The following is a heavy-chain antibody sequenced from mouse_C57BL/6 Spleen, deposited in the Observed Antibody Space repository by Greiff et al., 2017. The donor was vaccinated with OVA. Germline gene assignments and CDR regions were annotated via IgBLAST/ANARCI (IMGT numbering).Heavy chain of an antibody. CDR2: INPNNGGT. D-gene: IGHD1-1*01. J-gene: IGHJ2*01. V-gene: IGHV1-18*01. CDR3: ARNYYGSSYHFDY. Sequence: EVKLQQSGPELVKPGASVKIPCKASGYTFTDYNMDWVKQSHGKSLEWIGDINPNNGGTIYNQKFKGKATLTVDKSSSTAYMELRSLTSEDTAVYYCARNYYGSSYHFDYWGQGTTLTVSS. CDR1: GYTFTDYN.